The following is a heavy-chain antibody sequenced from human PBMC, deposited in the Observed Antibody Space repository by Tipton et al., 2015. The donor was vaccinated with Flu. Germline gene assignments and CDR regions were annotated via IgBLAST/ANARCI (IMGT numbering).Heavy chain of an antibody. Sequence: SCTVSGGSISSGSYYWSWIRQPAGKGLEWIGRIYTSGSTNYNPSLKSRVTISVDTSKNQFSLKLSSVTAADTAVYYCARAGWLLPFDYWGQGTLVTVSS. D-gene: IGHD3-22*01. CDR2: IYTSGST. CDR1: GGSISSGSYY. V-gene: IGHV4-61*02. CDR3: ARAGWLLPFDY. J-gene: IGHJ4*02.